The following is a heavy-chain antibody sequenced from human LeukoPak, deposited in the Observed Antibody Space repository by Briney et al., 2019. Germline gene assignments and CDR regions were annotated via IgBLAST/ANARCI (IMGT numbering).Heavy chain of an antibody. Sequence: ASVKVSCKASGYTFTSYGISWVRQAPGQGLEWMGWISAYNGNTNYAQKLQGRVTMTTDTSTSTAYMELRSLRSDDTAVYYCARAPSGSYPDAFDIWGQGTMVTVSS. CDR2: ISAYNGNT. CDR1: GYTFTSYG. J-gene: IGHJ3*02. D-gene: IGHD1-26*01. V-gene: IGHV1-18*01. CDR3: ARAPSGSYPDAFDI.